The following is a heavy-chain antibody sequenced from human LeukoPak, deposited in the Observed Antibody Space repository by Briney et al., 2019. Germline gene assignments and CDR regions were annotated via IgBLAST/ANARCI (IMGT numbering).Heavy chain of an antibody. V-gene: IGHV3-23*01. D-gene: IGHD3-3*01. J-gene: IGHJ4*02. CDR1: GFTFSTNA. CDR3: AKDGFALALHYSFDY. Sequence: GGSLRLSCLTSGFTFSTNAMSWVRQAPGKGLEWISGISGSGASTYYADSVTGRFTISRDNSRNTLYLQMNSLRGDDTAVYYCAKDGFALALHYSFDYWGQGTLVTVSS. CDR2: ISGSGAST.